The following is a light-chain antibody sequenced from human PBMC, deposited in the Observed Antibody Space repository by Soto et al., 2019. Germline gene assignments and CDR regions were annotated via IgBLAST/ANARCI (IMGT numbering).Light chain of an antibody. CDR3: QQRSNWSWT. CDR2: TAS. CDR1: QTINNF. J-gene: IGKJ1*01. V-gene: IGKV3D-20*02. Sequence: EIVLTQSPGTLSLSPGETATLSCRTSQTINNFLAWYQQKPGQSPRLLIYTASKRAAGIPDRFTGSGSGTDFTLTISRLGPDDFAVYYCQQRSNWSWTFGQGTKVEIK.